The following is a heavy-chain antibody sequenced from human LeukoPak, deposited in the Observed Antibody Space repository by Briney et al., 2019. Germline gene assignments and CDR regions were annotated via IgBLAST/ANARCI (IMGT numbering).Heavy chain of an antibody. Sequence: ASVKVSCKVSGYTLTELSKHWVRQAPGKGLEWMGGFDPEDGETIYAQKFQGRVTMTEDTSTDTAYMELSNLRSEDTAVYYCATSITMAEGFDYWGQGTLVTVSS. CDR3: ATSITMAEGFDY. D-gene: IGHD3-10*01. CDR1: GYTLTELS. V-gene: IGHV1-24*01. J-gene: IGHJ4*02. CDR2: FDPEDGET.